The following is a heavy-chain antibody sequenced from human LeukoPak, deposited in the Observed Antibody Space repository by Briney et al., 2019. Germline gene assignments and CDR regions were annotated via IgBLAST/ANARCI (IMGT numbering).Heavy chain of an antibody. Sequence: GGSLRLACAVSGFTFSSYSLHWVRHGPGKGKEREALISYDGSNKYYADSVKGRFTISRDNSKNTLYLQMNSLRAGDTAVYYCAKDDCRGCYGVVDYWGQGTLVTVSS. CDR2: ISYDGSNK. V-gene: IGHV3-30*18. J-gene: IGHJ4*02. CDR1: GFTFSSYS. CDR3: AKDDCRGCYGVVDY. D-gene: IGHD2-15*01.